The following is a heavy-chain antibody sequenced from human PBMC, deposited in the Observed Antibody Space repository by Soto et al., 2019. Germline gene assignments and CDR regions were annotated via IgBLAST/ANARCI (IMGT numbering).Heavy chain of an antibody. CDR3: AKDRAVRRVSPMDS. V-gene: IGHV3-9*01. CDR1: GFNFGNFA. J-gene: IGHJ4*02. CDR2: ISWNRNSI. Sequence: PGGSLRLSCTASGFNFGNFAGHWFRQAPGKGLEWVSGISWNRNSIGYAESVKGRFTISRDNSKNTLYLQMNSLRLEDTALYYCAKDRAVRRVSPMDSWGQGTPVTVSS. D-gene: IGHD6-6*01.